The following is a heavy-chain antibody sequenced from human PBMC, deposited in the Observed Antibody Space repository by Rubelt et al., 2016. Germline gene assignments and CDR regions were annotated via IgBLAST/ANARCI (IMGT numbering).Heavy chain of an antibody. Sequence: QLQLRESGPGLVKPSETLSLTCTVSGGSISSYYWGWIRQPPGMGLEWIASIDYSGSTYYNPSLKSRVAISLDTSKNQLSLNLNSGTAADTAVDYCAGGRGTRSLLRGAIDIWGQGTTVTVSS. CDR1: GGSISSYY. D-gene: IGHD3-3*01. J-gene: IGHJ3*02. V-gene: IGHV4-39*01. CDR3: AGGRGTRSLLRGAIDI. CDR2: IDYSGST.